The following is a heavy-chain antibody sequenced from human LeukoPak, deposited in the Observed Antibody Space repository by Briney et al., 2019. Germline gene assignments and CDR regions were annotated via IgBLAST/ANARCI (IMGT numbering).Heavy chain of an antibody. CDR3: ASTATRATGNY. Sequence: SVKVSGKASGGTFSSYAISWVRQAPGQGLEWMGGIIPIFGTANYAQKFQGRVTITTDESTSTAYMELSSLRSEDTAVYYCASTATRATGNYWGQGTLVTVSS. V-gene: IGHV1-69*05. CDR2: IIPIFGTA. D-gene: IGHD4-17*01. J-gene: IGHJ4*02. CDR1: GGTFSSYA.